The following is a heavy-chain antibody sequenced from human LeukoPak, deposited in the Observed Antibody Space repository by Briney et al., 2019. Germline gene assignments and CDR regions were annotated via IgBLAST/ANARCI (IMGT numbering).Heavy chain of an antibody. D-gene: IGHD1-7*01. CDR1: GYTFTSNY. V-gene: IGHV1-18*04. CDR3: AREKVELGDAFDI. J-gene: IGHJ3*02. CDR2: ISAYNGNT. Sequence: ASVKVSCKASGYTFTSNYIHWVRQAPGQGLEWMGWISAYNGNTNYAQKLQGRVTMTTDTSTSTAYMELRSLRSDDTAVYYCAREKVELGDAFDIWGQGTMVTVSS.